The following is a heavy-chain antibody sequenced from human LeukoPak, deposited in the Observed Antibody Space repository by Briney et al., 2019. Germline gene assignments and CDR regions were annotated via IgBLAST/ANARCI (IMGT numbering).Heavy chain of an antibody. CDR1: GFTFSSYA. V-gene: IGHV3-30*04. Sequence: GGSLRLSCAASGFTFSSYAMHWVRQAPGKGLEWLALISYDGGNEYYTDSVKGRFTISRDNSKSTLYLQMNSLRVEDTALYYCAKSLTTNVADLDYWGQGTLVTVSS. D-gene: IGHD2-8*01. CDR3: AKSLTTNVADLDY. J-gene: IGHJ4*02. CDR2: ISYDGGNE.